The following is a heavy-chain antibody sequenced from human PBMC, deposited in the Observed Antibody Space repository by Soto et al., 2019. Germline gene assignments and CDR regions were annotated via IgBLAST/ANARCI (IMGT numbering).Heavy chain of an antibody. CDR2: ISYDGSNK. V-gene: IGHV3-30-3*01. D-gene: IGHD6-13*01. J-gene: IGHJ4*02. CDR3: AREGLAAAGLDY. Sequence: PGGSLRLSCAASGFTFSSYAMHWVRQAPGKGLEWVAVISYDGSNKYYADSVKGRFTISRDNSKNTLYLQMNSLRAEDTAVYYCAREGLAAAGLDYWGQGTLVTVSS. CDR1: GFTFSSYA.